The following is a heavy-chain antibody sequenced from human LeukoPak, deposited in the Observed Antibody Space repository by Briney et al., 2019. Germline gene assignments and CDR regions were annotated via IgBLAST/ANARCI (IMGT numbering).Heavy chain of an antibody. CDR3: ARADAFGGVIVDDDAFDI. V-gene: IGHV1-46*01. CDR2: INPSGGST. J-gene: IGHJ3*02. CDR1: GYSFTSYH. Sequence: ASVKVSCKASGYSFTSYHMHWVRQEAPGEGLEWMGIINPSGGSTRYAQKFQGRVTMTRDTSTSTVYMELSSLRSDDTAVYYCARADAFGGVIVDDDAFDIWGQGTMVTVSS. D-gene: IGHD3-16*02.